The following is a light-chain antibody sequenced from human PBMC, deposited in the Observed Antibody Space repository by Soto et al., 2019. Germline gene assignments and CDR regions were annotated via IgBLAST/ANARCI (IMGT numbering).Light chain of an antibody. Sequence: QSVLTQPPSVSGAPGQRVSISCTGSTSNNGAPYGVHWYQHLPGTAPKLLIYGDNNRPSGVPDRFSGSKSGTSASLAITRLQAEDEADYYCQSYDISLHNYVFGTGTKVTVL. CDR3: QSYDISLHNYV. V-gene: IGLV1-40*01. J-gene: IGLJ1*01. CDR2: GDN. CDR1: TSNNGAPYG.